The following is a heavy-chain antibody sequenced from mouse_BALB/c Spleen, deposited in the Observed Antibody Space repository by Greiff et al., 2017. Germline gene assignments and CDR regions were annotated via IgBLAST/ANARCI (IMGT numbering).Heavy chain of an antibody. CDR2: ISDGGSYT. Sequence: VQLKQSGGGLVKPGGSLKLSCAASGFTFSDYYMYWVRQTPEKRLEWVATISDGGSYTYYPDSVKGRFTISRDNAKNNLYLQMSSLKSEDTAMYYCARDGVLRLRGAMDYWGQGTSVTVSS. D-gene: IGHD1-2*01. CDR1: GFTFSDYY. V-gene: IGHV5-4*02. J-gene: IGHJ4*01. CDR3: ARDGVLRLRGAMDY.